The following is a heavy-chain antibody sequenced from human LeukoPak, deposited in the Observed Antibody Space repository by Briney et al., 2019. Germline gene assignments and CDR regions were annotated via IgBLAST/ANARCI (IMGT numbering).Heavy chain of an antibody. CDR1: GYSISSGYY. J-gene: IGHJ5*02. D-gene: IGHD5-18*01. V-gene: IGHV4-38-2*01. CDR2: INHSGST. CDR3: ARARGYLNWFDH. Sequence: PSETLSLTCAVSGYSISSGYYWGWIRQPPGKGLEWIGEINHSGSTNYNPSLKSRVTISVDTSKNQFSLKLSSVTAADTAVYYCARARGYLNWFDHWGQGTLVTVSS.